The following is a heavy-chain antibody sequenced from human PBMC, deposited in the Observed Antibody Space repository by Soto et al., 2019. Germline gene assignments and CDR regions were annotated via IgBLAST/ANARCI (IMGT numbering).Heavy chain of an antibody. CDR3: ARTDTAMTTPFDF. Sequence: SETLSLTCTVSGGSISNFYWSWIRQSPGKGLEWIGYVDDSGAANYNPSLKSRVSMSVDTSKNQVSLKMSSVTAADTAVYYCARTDTAMTTPFDFWGQGTLVTVSS. V-gene: IGHV4-59*08. D-gene: IGHD5-18*01. J-gene: IGHJ4*02. CDR2: VDDSGAA. CDR1: GGSISNFY.